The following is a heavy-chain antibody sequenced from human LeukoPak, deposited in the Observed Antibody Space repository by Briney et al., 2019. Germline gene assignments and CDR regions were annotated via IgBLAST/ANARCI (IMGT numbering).Heavy chain of an antibody. Sequence: SQTLSLTFAISGDRVSSNGAAWNWIRQSPSRGLEWLGRTYYRSKWYNDFAVSVKSRITISPDTSKNRFSLQLNSVTPGDTAVYYCSRAPSCGSDCYYFDYWGQGTLVTVSS. CDR1: GDRVSSNGAA. CDR3: SRAPSCGSDCYYFDY. V-gene: IGHV6-1*01. D-gene: IGHD2-21*02. J-gene: IGHJ4*02. CDR2: TYYRSKWYN.